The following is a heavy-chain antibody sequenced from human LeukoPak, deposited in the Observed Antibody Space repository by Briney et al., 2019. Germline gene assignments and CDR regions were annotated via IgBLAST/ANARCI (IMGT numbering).Heavy chain of an antibody. Sequence: AGGSLRLSCAVSGFPFTNYWMSWVRQAPGKGLEWVANIKEDGSVMYYVDFLKGRFTISRDSAQNSLYLQMNSLRVEDTAVYFCARDLWGLYSTGSYLDYWGQGALVTDSS. J-gene: IGHJ4*02. CDR2: IKEDGSVM. CDR1: GFPFTNYW. V-gene: IGHV3-7*01. D-gene: IGHD6-19*01. CDR3: ARDLWGLYSTGSYLDY.